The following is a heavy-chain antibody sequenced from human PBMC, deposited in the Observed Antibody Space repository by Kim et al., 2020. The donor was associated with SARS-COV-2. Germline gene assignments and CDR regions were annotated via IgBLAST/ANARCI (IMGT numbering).Heavy chain of an antibody. D-gene: IGHD2-15*01. V-gene: IGHV3-74*01. Sequence: GGSLRLSCAASGFTFSSYWMHWVRQAPGKGLVWVSSINSDGSSTSYADSVKGRFTISRDNAKNTLYLQMNSLRAEDTAVYYCARAGAVGYWGQGTLVTVSS. CDR2: INSDGSST. CDR1: GFTFSSYW. J-gene: IGHJ4*02. CDR3: ARAGAVGY.